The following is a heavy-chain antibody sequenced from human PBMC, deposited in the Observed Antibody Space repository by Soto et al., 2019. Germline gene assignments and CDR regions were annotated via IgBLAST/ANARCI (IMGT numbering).Heavy chain of an antibody. CDR3: TTDAPVTMVRGVIITSGGFDP. D-gene: IGHD3-10*01. V-gene: IGHV1-3*01. CDR1: GYTFTSYA. CDR2: INAGNGNT. J-gene: IGHJ5*02. Sequence: ASVKVSCKASGYTFTSYAMHWVRQAPGQRLEWMGWINAGNGNTMYAQKFQGRVTMTEDTSTDTAYMELSSLRSEDTAVYYCTTDAPVTMVRGVIITSGGFDPWGQGTLVTVSS.